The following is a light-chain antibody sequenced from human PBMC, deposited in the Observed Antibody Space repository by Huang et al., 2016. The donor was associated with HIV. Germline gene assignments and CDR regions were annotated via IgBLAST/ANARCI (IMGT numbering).Light chain of an antibody. J-gene: IGKJ2*01. CDR2: GAS. V-gene: IGKV3-20*01. CDR3: QYYGRSTRYT. CDR1: QSVRSAY. Sequence: EVVLTQSPGTLSLSPGERATLSCRASQSVRSAYLAWYQQKPGQAPRVLIYGASGRATGIPPRFSGSGSGTDFTLSISRLEPEDFAVYFCQYYGRSTRYTFGQGTKLEIK.